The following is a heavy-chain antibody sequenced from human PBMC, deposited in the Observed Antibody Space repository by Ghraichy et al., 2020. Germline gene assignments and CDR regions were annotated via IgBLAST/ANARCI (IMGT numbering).Heavy chain of an antibody. CDR2: MYNDGHT. V-gene: IGHV4-38-2*02. J-gene: IGHJ6*02. CDR1: GGSINSLYY. Sequence: SETLSLTCTVSGGSINSLYYWGWLRQSPGKGLEWIGSMYNDGHTYYSPSIKRRVTISEDMSKKQFSLKVDSVTATDTAVYFCASRVGDTPNYYNAMDVWGQGTTVTVSS. D-gene: IGHD1-26*01. CDR3: ASRVGDTPNYYNAMDV.